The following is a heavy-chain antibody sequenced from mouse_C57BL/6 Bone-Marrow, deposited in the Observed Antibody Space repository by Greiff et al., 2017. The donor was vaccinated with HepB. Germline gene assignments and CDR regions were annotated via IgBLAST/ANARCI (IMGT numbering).Heavy chain of an antibody. CDR2: IDPSDSYT. CDR1: GYTFTSYW. J-gene: IGHJ4*01. CDR3: ARGWVRFYAMDY. V-gene: IGHV1-69*01. D-gene: IGHD2-3*01. Sequence: QVQLQQPGAELVMPGASVKLSCKASGYTFTSYWMHWVKQRPGQGLEWIGEIDPSDSYTNYNQKFKGKSTLTVDKSSSTAYMLLSSLTSEDSAVYYCARGWVRFYAMDYWGQGTSVTVSS.